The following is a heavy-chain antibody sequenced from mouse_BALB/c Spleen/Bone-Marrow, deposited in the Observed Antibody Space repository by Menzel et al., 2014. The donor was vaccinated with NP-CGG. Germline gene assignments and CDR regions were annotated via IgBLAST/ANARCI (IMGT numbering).Heavy chain of an antibody. Sequence: EVHLVESGGGLVQPGGSRKLSCAASGFTFSSFGMHWVRQAPEKGLEWVAYISSGSSTIYYADTVKGRFTISRDNPKNTLFLRMTSLRSEDTAMYYCARYGNYFYAMDYWGQGTSVTVSS. V-gene: IGHV5-17*02. CDR2: ISSGSSTI. J-gene: IGHJ4*01. D-gene: IGHD2-1*01. CDR3: ARYGNYFYAMDY. CDR1: GFTFSSFG.